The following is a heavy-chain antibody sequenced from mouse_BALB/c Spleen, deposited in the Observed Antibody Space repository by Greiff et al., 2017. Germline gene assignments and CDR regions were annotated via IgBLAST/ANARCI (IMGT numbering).Heavy chain of an antibody. V-gene: IGHV5-6-5*01. J-gene: IGHJ4*01. D-gene: IGHD2-1*01. CDR2: ISSGGST. CDR1: GFTFSSYA. CDR3: ARSAYAYGNYVYYAMDY. Sequence: EVQGVESGGGLVKPGGSLKLSCAASGFTFSSYAMSWVRQTPEKRLEWVASISSGGSTYYPDSVKGRFTISRDNARNILYLQMSSLRSEDTAMYYCARSAYAYGNYVYYAMDYWGQGTSVTVSS.